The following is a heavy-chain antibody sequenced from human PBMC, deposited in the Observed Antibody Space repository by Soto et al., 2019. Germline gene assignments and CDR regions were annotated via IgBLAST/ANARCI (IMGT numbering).Heavy chain of an antibody. Sequence: QVQLVQSGAEVKKPGSSVKVSCKASGGTFSSYAISWVRQAPGQGLEWMGGIIPIFGTANYAQKFQGRVTITADESTSTAYMELSSLRSEDTAVYYCARGPYDSSGYLPTYYGMDVWGQGTTVTVSS. J-gene: IGHJ6*02. CDR2: IIPIFGTA. CDR3: ARGPYDSSGYLPTYYGMDV. D-gene: IGHD3-22*01. V-gene: IGHV1-69*12. CDR1: GGTFSSYA.